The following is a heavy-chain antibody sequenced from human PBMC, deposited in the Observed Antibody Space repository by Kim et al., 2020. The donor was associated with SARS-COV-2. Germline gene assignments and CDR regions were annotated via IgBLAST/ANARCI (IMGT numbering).Heavy chain of an antibody. V-gene: IGHV1-18*01. CDR3: ARGLETSGWYYDAFDI. D-gene: IGHD6-19*01. J-gene: IGHJ3*02. CDR2: VSSHNGSR. CDR1: SYTFGTYG. Sequence: ASVKVSCKASSYTFGTYGMNWVRQAPGQGLEWMGWVSSHNGSRKYAEKFQGRVTMTTDTSTSTAYMELRSLRSDDTAIYFCARGLETSGWYYDAFDIWG.